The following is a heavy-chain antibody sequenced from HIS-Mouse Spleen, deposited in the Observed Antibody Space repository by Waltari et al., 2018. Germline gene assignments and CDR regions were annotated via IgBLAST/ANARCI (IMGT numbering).Heavy chain of an antibody. CDR1: GFTASSNS. J-gene: IGHJ4*02. D-gene: IGHD3-10*01. Sequence: EVQLVESGGGLIQPGGSLRLSCAASGFTASSNSIRRVTRGPGKGLEWVSVIYSGGSTYYADSVKGRFTISRDNSKNTLYLQMNSLRAEDTAVYYCARHYYYGSGSYYFDYWGQGTLVTVSS. CDR3: ARHYYYGSGSYYFDY. V-gene: IGHV3-53*02. CDR2: IYSGGST.